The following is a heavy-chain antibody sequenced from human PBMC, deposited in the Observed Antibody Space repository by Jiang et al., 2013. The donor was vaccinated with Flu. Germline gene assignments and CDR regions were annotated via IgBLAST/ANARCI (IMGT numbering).Heavy chain of an antibody. CDR2: INHSGST. Sequence: LLKPSETLSLTCGVYGGSLGGYYWSWIRQPPGKGLEWIGEINHSGSTNYNPSLKSRVTISGDTSKNQFSLKLSSVTAADTAVYYCARRVVPAAFGLWGQGTLVTVSS. V-gene: IGHV4-34*01. D-gene: IGHD2-2*01. CDR3: ARRVVPAAFGL. CDR1: GGSLGGYY. J-gene: IGHJ4*02.